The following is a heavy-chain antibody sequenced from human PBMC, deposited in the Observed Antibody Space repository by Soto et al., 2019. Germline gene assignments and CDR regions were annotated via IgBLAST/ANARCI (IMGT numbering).Heavy chain of an antibody. D-gene: IGHD3-22*01. CDR1: GGSISSGGYY. Sequence: QVQLQESGPGLVKPSQTLSLTCTVSGGSISSGGYYWSWIRQHPGKGLEWIGYIYYSGSTYYNPSLKSRVTISVDTSKNQFSLKLSSVTAADTAVYYCARDYDSSGYYPGAFDIWGQGTMVTVSS. CDR3: ARDYDSSGYYPGAFDI. V-gene: IGHV4-31*03. J-gene: IGHJ3*02. CDR2: IYYSGST.